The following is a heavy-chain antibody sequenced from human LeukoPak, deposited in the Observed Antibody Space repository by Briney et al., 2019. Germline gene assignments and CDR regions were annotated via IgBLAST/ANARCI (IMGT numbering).Heavy chain of an antibody. CDR3: AKRSMYSSSYYYFDY. V-gene: IGHV3-30*18. J-gene: IGHJ4*02. CDR1: GFTFNSYG. CDR2: ISYDGSYK. Sequence: GGSLRLSCAGSGFTFNSYGIHWVRKAPGKGLEWVALISYDGSYKYYADSVKGRFTISRDNSKNTLYLQMNSLRAEDTAVYYCAKRSMYSSSYYYFDYWGQGTLVTVSS. D-gene: IGHD6-19*01.